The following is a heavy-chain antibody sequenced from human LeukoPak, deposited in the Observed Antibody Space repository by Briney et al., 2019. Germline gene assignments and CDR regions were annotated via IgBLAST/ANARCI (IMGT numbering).Heavy chain of an antibody. CDR2: ISAYNGNT. V-gene: IGHV1-18*01. Sequence: ASVRVSCKASGYTFTSYGISWVRQAPGQGLEWMGWISAYNGNTNYAQKLQGRVTMTTDTSTSTAYMELRSLRSDDTAVYYCARSMVRGVMLLNYYYSYMDVWGKGTTVTVSS. CDR3: ARSMVRGVMLLNYYYSYMDV. J-gene: IGHJ6*03. CDR1: GYTFTSYG. D-gene: IGHD3-10*01.